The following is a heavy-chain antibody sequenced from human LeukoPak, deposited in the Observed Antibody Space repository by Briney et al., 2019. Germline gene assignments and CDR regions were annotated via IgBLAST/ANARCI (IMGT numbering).Heavy chain of an antibody. V-gene: IGHV4-30-4*01. CDR1: GGSISSGDYF. CDR2: IYYSGST. D-gene: IGHD5-12*01. J-gene: IGHJ5*02. Sequence: MPSQTLSLTCTVSGGSISSGDYFWSWIRQPPGKGLEWIGYIYYSGSTYYNPSLKSRVTISVDTSKNQFSLKLYSVTAADTAVYSCARGYSGYGVDWFDPWGQGTLVTVSS. CDR3: ARGYSGYGVDWFDP.